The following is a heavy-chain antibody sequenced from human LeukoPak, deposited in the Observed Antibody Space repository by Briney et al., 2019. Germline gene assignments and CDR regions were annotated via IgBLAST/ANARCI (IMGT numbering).Heavy chain of an antibody. Sequence: GGSLRLSCAASGFTFSNYWMSWVRQAPGKGLEWVANINQHGSERYYVDSVKGRFTISRDNDKNSLYLQMNSLRAEDTAVYYCAREAGTSDYWGQGTLVTVSS. V-gene: IGHV3-7*01. CDR1: GFTFSNYW. CDR2: INQHGSER. CDR3: AREAGTSDY. J-gene: IGHJ4*02. D-gene: IGHD1/OR15-1a*01.